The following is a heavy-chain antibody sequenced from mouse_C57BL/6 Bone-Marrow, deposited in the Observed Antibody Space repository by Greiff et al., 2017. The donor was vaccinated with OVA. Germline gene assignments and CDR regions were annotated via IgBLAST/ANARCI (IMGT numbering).Heavy chain of an antibody. Sequence: EVQLQESGPGLVKPSQSLSLTCSVTGYSITSGYYWNWIRQFPGNKLEWMGYISYDGSNNYNPSLKNRISITRDTSKNQFFLKLNSVTTEDTATYYCAREGNHWYFDVWGTGTTVTVSS. CDR1: GYSITSGYY. D-gene: IGHD2-1*01. J-gene: IGHJ1*03. CDR2: ISYDGSN. CDR3: AREGNHWYFDV. V-gene: IGHV3-6*01.